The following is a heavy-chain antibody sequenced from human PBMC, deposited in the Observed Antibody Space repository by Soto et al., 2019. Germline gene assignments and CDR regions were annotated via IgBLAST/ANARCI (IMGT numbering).Heavy chain of an antibody. D-gene: IGHD3-10*01. J-gene: IGHJ5*02. Sequence: QVQLVQSGAEVKKPGSSVKVSCKASGGTFSSYTISWVRQAPGQGLVWMGRIIPILGIANYAQKFQGRVTITADKSTSTAYMELSSLRSEDTAVYYCARGYYYGSGDNWFDPWGQGTLVTVSS. CDR2: IIPILGIA. V-gene: IGHV1-69*02. CDR3: ARGYYYGSGDNWFDP. CDR1: GGTFSSYT.